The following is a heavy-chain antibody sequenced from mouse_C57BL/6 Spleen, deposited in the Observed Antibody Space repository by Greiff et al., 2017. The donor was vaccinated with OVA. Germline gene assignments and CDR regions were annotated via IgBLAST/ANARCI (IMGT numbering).Heavy chain of an antibody. CDR1: GYTFTDYY. Sequence: QVQLQQSGAELVRPGASVKLSCKASGYTFTDYYINWVKQRPGQGLEWIARIYPGSGNTYYNEKFKGKATLTAEKSSSTAYMQLSSLTSEDSAVYFCARRTGPMTGTGFDYWGQGTTLTVSS. J-gene: IGHJ2*01. CDR2: IYPGSGNT. D-gene: IGHD2-13*01. V-gene: IGHV1-76*01. CDR3: ARRTGPMTGTGFDY.